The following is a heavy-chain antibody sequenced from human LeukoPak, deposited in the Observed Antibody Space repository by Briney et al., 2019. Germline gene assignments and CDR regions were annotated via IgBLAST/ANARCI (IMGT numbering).Heavy chain of an antibody. V-gene: IGHV3-66*01. D-gene: IGHD6-6*01. CDR3: ARDLTISARPAFDY. Sequence: GGSLRLSCAASGFTVSSNYMSWVRQAPGKGLEWVSVMYAGGSIYYGDSVKGRFIISRDSSKNTLYLQMDSLRADDTAVYYCARDLTISARPAFDYWGQGTLVTVSS. CDR1: GFTVSSNY. J-gene: IGHJ4*02. CDR2: MYAGGSI.